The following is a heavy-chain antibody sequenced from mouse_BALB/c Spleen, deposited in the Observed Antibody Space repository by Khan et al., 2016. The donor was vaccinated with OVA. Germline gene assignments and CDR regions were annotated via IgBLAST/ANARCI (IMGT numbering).Heavy chain of an antibody. J-gene: IGHJ2*01. D-gene: IGHD3-2*02. CDR2: IYTGTDNT. Sequence: VQLQESGAELVRPGPSVTLSCKTSGYTFTSYWIHWVNQRSGQGLEWIARIYTGTDNTYYNEKFKDKATMTEDKSSSTAYLQLSSLTSEDSAVFFCATEEALIFFDYWGQGTTRTVSS. CDR1: GYTFTSYW. CDR3: ATEEALIFFDY. V-gene: IGHV1S132*01.